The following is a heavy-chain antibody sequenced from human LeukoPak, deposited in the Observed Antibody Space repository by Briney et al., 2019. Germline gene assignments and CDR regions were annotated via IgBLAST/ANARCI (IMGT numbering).Heavy chain of an antibody. J-gene: IGHJ4*02. CDR2: ITTTGDGR. V-gene: IGHV3-11*01. CDR3: ARQPGDYYFDH. Sequence: GGSLRLSCAAFGFTFSDYYMSWIRQAPGKGLEWLSYITTTGDGRYYADSVKGRFTISRDNAKNSLYLQMNSLRAEDTAVYYCARQPGDYYFDHWGQGTLVTVSS. D-gene: IGHD1-14*01. CDR1: GFTFSDYY.